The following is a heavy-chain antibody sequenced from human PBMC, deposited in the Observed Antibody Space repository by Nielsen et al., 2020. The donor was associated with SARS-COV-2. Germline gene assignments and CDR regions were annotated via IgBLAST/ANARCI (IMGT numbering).Heavy chain of an antibody. V-gene: IGHV3-23*01. CDR3: AKESQYSGYDLYYYSYYGMDV. J-gene: IGHJ6*02. CDR2: ISASGHST. CDR1: GFPFRTYG. Sequence: GESLKISRAPSGFPFRTYGLIWVRQAPGMGLEWVSAISASGHSTYYADSVRGRFTISRDGSDDTVHLQMDSLRVGDTAIYYCAKESQYSGYDLYYYSYYGMDVWGQGTTVTVSS. D-gene: IGHD5-12*01.